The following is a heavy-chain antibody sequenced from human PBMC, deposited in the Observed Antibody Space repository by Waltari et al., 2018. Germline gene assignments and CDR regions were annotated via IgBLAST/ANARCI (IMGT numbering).Heavy chain of an antibody. CDR1: GYTFTNYA. Sequence: QVQLVQSGSELKKPGASVKVSCKASGYTFTNYAINWLRQAPGQGPELMGWINTNTGNPTYVQGFTGRFVFSLDTSVSTAYLQINSLKADDTAVYYCAREVVPAATIVVNWFDPWGQGTLVTVSS. CDR3: AREVVPAATIVVNWFDP. CDR2: INTNTGNP. J-gene: IGHJ5*02. V-gene: IGHV7-4-1*02. D-gene: IGHD2-2*01.